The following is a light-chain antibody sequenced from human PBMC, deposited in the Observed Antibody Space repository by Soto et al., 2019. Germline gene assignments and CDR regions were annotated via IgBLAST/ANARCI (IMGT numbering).Light chain of an antibody. CDR2: GAS. J-gene: IGKJ2*01. CDR3: QQYGSSSYP. V-gene: IGKV3-20*01. CDR1: QSVSSSY. Sequence: EIVLTQSPGTLSLSPGERATLSCRASQSVSSSYLAWYQQKPGQAPRLLIYGASSRATGIPDRFSGSGSGTEFTLTISRLEPEDSAVYYCQQYGSSSYPFGHGTKLEIK.